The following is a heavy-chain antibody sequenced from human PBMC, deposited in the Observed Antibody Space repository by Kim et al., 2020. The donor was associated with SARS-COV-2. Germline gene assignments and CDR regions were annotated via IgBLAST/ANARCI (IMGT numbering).Heavy chain of an antibody. Sequence: SVKVSCKASGGTFSSYAISWVRQAPGQGLEWMGGIIPIFGTANYAQKFQGRVTITADESTSTAYMELSSLRSEDTAVYYCARSEWFGELLRGYNLYYYGMDVWGQGTTVTVSS. J-gene: IGHJ6*02. D-gene: IGHD3-10*01. V-gene: IGHV1-69*13. CDR3: ARSEWFGELLRGYNLYYYGMDV. CDR2: IIPIFGTA. CDR1: GGTFSSYA.